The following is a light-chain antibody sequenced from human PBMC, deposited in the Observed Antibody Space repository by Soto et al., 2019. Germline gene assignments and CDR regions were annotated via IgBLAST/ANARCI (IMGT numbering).Light chain of an antibody. Sequence: DIQMTQAQSSLSASVGDRVTITCRASQSISSYLTWYQKKPGPAPKVLIYAVFSLPSGVPSRFSGRGSGTDFTLTITSLQPEDFATYFCQQNYAYPWTFGQGTKVDIK. CDR2: AVF. J-gene: IGKJ1*01. CDR1: QSISSY. V-gene: IGKV1-39*01. CDR3: QQNYAYPWT.